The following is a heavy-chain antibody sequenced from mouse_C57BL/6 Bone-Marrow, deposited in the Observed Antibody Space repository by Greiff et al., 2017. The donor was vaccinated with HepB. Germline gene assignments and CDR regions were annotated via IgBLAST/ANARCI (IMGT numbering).Heavy chain of an antibody. Sequence: QVQLQQSGPELVKPGASVKISCKASGYAFSSSWMNWVKQRPGTGLEWIGRIYPGDGDTNYNGKFKGKATLTADKSSSTAYMQLSSLTSEDSAVYFCARGRSSVDWYFDVWGTGTTVTVSS. J-gene: IGHJ1*03. CDR1: GYAFSSSW. D-gene: IGHD1-1*01. CDR2: IYPGDGDT. CDR3: ARGRSSVDWYFDV. V-gene: IGHV1-82*01.